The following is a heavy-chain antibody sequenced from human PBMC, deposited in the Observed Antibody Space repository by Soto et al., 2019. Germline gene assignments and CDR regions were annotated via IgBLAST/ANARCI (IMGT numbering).Heavy chain of an antibody. CDR1: GGSVSSSSYY. D-gene: IGHD4-17*01. J-gene: IGHJ4*02. Sequence: QLQLQESGPGLVKPSETLSLTCTVSGGSVSSSSYYWGWIRQPPGKGLEGIGSIYHSGSTYYNPSLMSRVTISGDTAKNQFSMNLSSVTAADTAVYYCAASPSTVVSRCSLADYWGQGTLVTVSS. V-gene: IGHV4-39*01. CDR3: AASPSTVVSRCSLADY. CDR2: IYHSGST.